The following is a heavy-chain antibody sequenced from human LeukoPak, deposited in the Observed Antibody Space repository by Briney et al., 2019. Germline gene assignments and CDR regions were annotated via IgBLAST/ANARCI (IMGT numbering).Heavy chain of an antibody. CDR3: ASYPYYDFWSPEDY. Sequence: SETLSLTCTVSGGSISSSSYYWGWIRQPPGKGLEWIGSIYYSGSTYYNPSLKSRVTISVDTSKNQFSLKLSSVTAADTAVYYCASYPYYDFWSPEDYWGQGTLVTVSS. D-gene: IGHD3-3*01. CDR1: GGSISSSSYY. J-gene: IGHJ4*02. V-gene: IGHV4-39*01. CDR2: IYYSGST.